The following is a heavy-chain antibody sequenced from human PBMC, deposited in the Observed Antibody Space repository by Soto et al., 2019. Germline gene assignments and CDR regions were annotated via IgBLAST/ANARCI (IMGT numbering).Heavy chain of an antibody. CDR3: PGGSGWIYES. CDR2: IKDDGSDE. Sequence: VQLVESGGGLVQPGGSLRLSCAVSGFTFSPYWMNWVRQAPGKGLEWVAIIKDDGSDEHYREAVRGRFTISRDNAKKSLELVMNRLRVEGRDVYYCPGGSGWIYESWGQGTRVTIST. CDR1: GFTFSPYW. D-gene: IGHD6-19*01. J-gene: IGHJ4*02. V-gene: IGHV3-7*05.